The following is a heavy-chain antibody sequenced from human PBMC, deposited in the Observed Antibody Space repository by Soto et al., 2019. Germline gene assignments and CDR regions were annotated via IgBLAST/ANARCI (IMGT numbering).Heavy chain of an antibody. CDR1: GGSISSYY. CDR2: IYTSGST. D-gene: IGHD3-22*01. Sequence: KPSETLSLTCTVSGGSISSYYWSWIRQPAGKGLEWIGRIYTSGSTNYNPSLKSRVTMSVDTSKNQFSLKLSSVTAADTAVYYCARDRGIYDSSGYIWFDPWGQGTLVTVSS. CDR3: ARDRGIYDSSGYIWFDP. V-gene: IGHV4-4*07. J-gene: IGHJ5*02.